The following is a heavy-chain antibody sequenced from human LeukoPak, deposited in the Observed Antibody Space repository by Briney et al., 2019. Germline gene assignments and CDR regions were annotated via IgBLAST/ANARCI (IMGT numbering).Heavy chain of an antibody. CDR1: GLTFSSYS. D-gene: IGHD3-10*01. CDR2: ISSSSSYI. Sequence: GGSLRLSCAASGLTFSSYSMNWDRQAPGKGLEWVSSISSSSSYIYYADSVKGRFTISRDNAKNSLYLQMNSLRAEDTAVYYCARVPFGAFDIWGQGTMVTASS. J-gene: IGHJ3*02. V-gene: IGHV3-21*01. CDR3: ARVPFGAFDI.